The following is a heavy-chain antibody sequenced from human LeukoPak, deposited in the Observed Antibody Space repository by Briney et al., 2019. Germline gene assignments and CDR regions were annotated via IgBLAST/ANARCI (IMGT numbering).Heavy chain of an antibody. CDR3: ARGAAGMAYFDY. J-gene: IGHJ4*02. Sequence: PGGSLRLSCAASGFTFSSNSMNWVRQAPGKRLEWVSYITSSSSTIYYADSVKGRFTISRDNAKDSLYLQMNSLRDEDTAVYYCARGAAGMAYFDYWGQGTLVTVSS. CDR2: ITSSSSTI. CDR1: GFTFSSNS. D-gene: IGHD5-18*01. V-gene: IGHV3-48*02.